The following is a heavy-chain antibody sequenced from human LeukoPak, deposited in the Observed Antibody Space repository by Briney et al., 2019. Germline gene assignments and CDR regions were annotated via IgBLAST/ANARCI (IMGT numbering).Heavy chain of an antibody. CDR2: IFPGDSTT. Sequence: GESLKISCKGSGYSFTNYWIGWVRKMPGKGLELMGIIFPGDSTTRYSPSFQGQVTISADKSISTAYLQWSSLKASDSAMYYCARSLYGSGSYSLVAYWGQGTLVTVSS. D-gene: IGHD3-10*01. J-gene: IGHJ4*02. CDR1: GYSFTNYW. V-gene: IGHV5-51*01. CDR3: ARSLYGSGSYSLVAY.